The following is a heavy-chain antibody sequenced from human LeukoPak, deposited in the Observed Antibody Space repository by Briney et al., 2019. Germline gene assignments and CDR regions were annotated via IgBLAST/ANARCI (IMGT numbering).Heavy chain of an antibody. CDR3: ARDRGYSTFDY. J-gene: IGHJ4*02. CDR1: GFTFNNYW. CDR2: INQDGGEK. V-gene: IGHV3-7*01. D-gene: IGHD3-22*01. Sequence: GGSLRLSCAASGFTFNNYWMSWVRQAPGKGLEWVANINQDGGEKTYVDSVKGRFTISRDNAKNSLYLQMNSLRAEDTAVYSCARDRGYSTFDYWGQGTLVTVSS.